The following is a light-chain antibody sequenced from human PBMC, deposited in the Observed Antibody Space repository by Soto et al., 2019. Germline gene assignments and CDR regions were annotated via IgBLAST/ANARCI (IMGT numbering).Light chain of an antibody. CDR1: QSGLATY. J-gene: IGKJ1*01. CDR3: QRYGSWWT. CDR2: RTS. V-gene: IGKV3-20*01. Sequence: EIVLTQSPGTLSLSPGERATLSCRASQSGLATYIAWYQQKPGQAPRLLIYRTSHRATGIPDRFSGSGSGTDFTLSISRLEPEDFAVYYCQRYGSWWTFGQGTKVEIK.